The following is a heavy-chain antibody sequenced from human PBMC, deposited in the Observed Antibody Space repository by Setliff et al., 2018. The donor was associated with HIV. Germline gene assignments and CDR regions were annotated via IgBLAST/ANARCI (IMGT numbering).Heavy chain of an antibody. J-gene: IGHJ4*02. Sequence: GASVKVSCKASGYTFTDYYIHWVRQAPGQGPEWMGVINPSGGSTIYAQKFQGRVTMTRDTSISTAYMELSRLRSDDTAVYYCARTLPQYTNLFDYWGQGTLVTVSS. CDR1: GYTFTDYY. V-gene: IGHV1-2*02. D-gene: IGHD5-18*01. CDR2: INPSGGST. CDR3: ARTLPQYTNLFDY.